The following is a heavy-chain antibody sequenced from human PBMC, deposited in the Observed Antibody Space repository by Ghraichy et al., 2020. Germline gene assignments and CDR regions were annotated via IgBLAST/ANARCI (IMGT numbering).Heavy chain of an antibody. CDR2: IWYDGSNK. Sequence: GGSLRLSCAASGFTFTNYGMHWVRQAPGKGLEWVAVIWYDGSNKYYADSVKGRFTISRDNSKNTLYLQMNSLRAEDTAVYYCARDREYSPPRLHYGMDVWGQGTTVTVSS. CDR3: ARDREYSPPRLHYGMDV. CDR1: GFTFTNYG. V-gene: IGHV3-33*01. J-gene: IGHJ6*02. D-gene: IGHD2/OR15-2a*01.